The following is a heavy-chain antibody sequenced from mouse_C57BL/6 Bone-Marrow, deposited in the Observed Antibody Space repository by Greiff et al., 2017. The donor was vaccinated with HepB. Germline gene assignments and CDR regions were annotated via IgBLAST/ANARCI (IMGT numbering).Heavy chain of an antibody. CDR3: ASGYYYAMDY. CDR2: MYPGSGNT. CDR1: GYSFTSYY. V-gene: IGHV1-66*01. Sequence: QVQLQQSGPELVKPGASVKISCKASGYSFTSYYIHWVKQRPGQGLEWIGWMYPGSGNTKYNEKFKGKATLTADTSSSTAYMQLSSLTSEDSAVYYCASGYYYAMDYWGQGTSVTVSS. J-gene: IGHJ4*01.